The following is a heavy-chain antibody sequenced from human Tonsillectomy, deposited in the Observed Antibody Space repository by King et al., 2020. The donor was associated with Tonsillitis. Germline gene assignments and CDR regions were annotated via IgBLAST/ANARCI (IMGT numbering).Heavy chain of an antibody. V-gene: IGHV1-2*02. Sequence: VQLVESGAEVKKPGASVKVSCKASGYTFTGYYMHWVRQAPGQGLEWMGWINPNIGGTNYAQKFQGRVTMTRDTSISTAYMELSRLRSDDTAVYYCATVTTFYYGMDVWGQGTTVTVSS. D-gene: IGHD4-11*01. CDR2: INPNIGGT. J-gene: IGHJ6*02. CDR3: ATVTTFYYGMDV. CDR1: GYTFTGYY.